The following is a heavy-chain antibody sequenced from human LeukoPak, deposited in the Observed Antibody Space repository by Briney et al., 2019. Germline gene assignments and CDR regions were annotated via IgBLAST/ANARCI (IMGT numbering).Heavy chain of an antibody. CDR3: ARGHSRYYYGMDV. Sequence: SQTLSLTCTVSVGSISSGSYYWSCIRQPAGKGLEWIGRIYTSGSTNYNPSLKSRVTISVDTSKNQFSLKLSSVTAADTAVYYCARGHSRYYYGMDVWGQGTTVTVSS. CDR2: IYTSGST. J-gene: IGHJ6*01. CDR1: VGSISSGSYY. V-gene: IGHV4-61*02.